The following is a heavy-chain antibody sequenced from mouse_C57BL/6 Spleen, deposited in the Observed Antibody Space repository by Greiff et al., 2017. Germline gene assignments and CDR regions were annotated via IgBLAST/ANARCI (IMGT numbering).Heavy chain of an antibody. V-gene: IGHV1-82*01. D-gene: IGHD1-1*01. CDR1: GYAFSSSW. J-gene: IGHJ1*03. Sequence: VQLQQSGPELVKPGASVKISCKASGYAFSSSWMNWVKQRPGKGLEWIGRIYPGDGDTNYNGQFKGKATLTADKSSSTAYMQLSSLTSEDSAVYFCARFITTVVEDWYFDVWGTGTTVTVSS. CDR3: ARFITTVVEDWYFDV. CDR2: IYPGDGDT.